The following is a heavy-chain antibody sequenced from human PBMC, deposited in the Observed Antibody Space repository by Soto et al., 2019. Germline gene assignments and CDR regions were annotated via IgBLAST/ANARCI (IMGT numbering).Heavy chain of an antibody. Sequence: GASVKVCCKASGDTFTSYYMHWVRQAPGQGLEWMGIINPSGGSTSYAQKFQGRVTMTRDTSTSTVYMELSSLRSEDTAVYYCARDLRNDDYYDSSGYWGVGYFDYWGQGTLVTVSS. J-gene: IGHJ4*02. D-gene: IGHD3-22*01. CDR1: GDTFTSYY. CDR2: INPSGGST. V-gene: IGHV1-46*01. CDR3: ARDLRNDDYYDSSGYWGVGYFDY.